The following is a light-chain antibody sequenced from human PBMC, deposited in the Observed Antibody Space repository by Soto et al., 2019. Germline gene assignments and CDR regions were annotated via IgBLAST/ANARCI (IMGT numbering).Light chain of an antibody. CDR1: SSNTGSNA. J-gene: IGLJ3*02. CDR3: AAWDDSLSGRV. CDR2: SNK. V-gene: IGLV1-44*01. Sequence: QSVLTQPPSVSGTPGQRITISCSGSSSNTGSNAVNWFQQVPGSAPKLLIYSNKQRPSGVPDRFSGSKSGSSASLAISGLQSEDEAAYYCAAWDDSLSGRVFGGGTKLTVL.